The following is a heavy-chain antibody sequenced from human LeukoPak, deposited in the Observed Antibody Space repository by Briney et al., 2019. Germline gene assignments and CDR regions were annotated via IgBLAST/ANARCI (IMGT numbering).Heavy chain of an antibody. V-gene: IGHV4-39*01. Sequence: PSETLSLTCAVSGDSISSPYYCWGWFRPSPGKGLEWIGTIHNGTFYNPSLNSRVTVSADTSMNQFTLELTSVTAADTAMYFCVAVIWYMNGLGWLDPWGQGIPVTVSS. CDR3: VAVIWYMNGLGWLDP. D-gene: IGHD3-22*01. J-gene: IGHJ5*02. CDR1: GDSISSPYYC. CDR2: IHNGT.